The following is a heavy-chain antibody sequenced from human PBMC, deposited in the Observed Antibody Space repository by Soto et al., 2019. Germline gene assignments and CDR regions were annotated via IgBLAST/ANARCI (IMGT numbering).Heavy chain of an antibody. V-gene: IGHV4-39*01. CDR1: GASISSSSYY. J-gene: IGHJ6*04. Sequence: SETLSLTCTVSGASISSSSYYWGWIRQPPGKGLEWIGSIYYSGSTYYNPSLKSRVTISVDTSKNQFSLKLSSVTAADTALCYCARFNAGPTYYYCGMDVWGKGTTVTVSS. CDR2: IYYSGST. D-gene: IGHD1-7*01. CDR3: ARFNAGPTYYYCGMDV.